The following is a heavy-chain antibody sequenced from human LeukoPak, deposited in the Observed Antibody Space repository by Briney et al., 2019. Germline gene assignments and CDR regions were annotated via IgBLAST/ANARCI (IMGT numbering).Heavy chain of an antibody. Sequence: GGSLRLSCAASGFTFNSYAFNWVRQAPGKGLEWVANIKQDGSEKYYVDSVKGRFTISRDNAKNSLYLQMNRLRAEDTAVYYCARDHAGSGDYFDYWGQGTLVTVSS. J-gene: IGHJ4*02. D-gene: IGHD3-10*01. V-gene: IGHV3-7*01. CDR1: GFTFNSYA. CDR2: IKQDGSEK. CDR3: ARDHAGSGDYFDY.